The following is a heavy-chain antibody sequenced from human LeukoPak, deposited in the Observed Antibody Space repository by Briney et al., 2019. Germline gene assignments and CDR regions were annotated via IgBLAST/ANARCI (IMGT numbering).Heavy chain of an antibody. CDR1: GYSISSGFY. V-gene: IGHV4-38-2*02. Sequence: SETLSLTCTVSGYSISSGFYWGWIRQPPGKGLEWIGTIYHGGSANYNPSLKSRVTISVDTSKNQFSLKLSSVTAADTAVYYCAGDRRIDYWGQGTLVTVSS. J-gene: IGHJ4*02. CDR2: IYHGGSA. CDR3: AGDRRIDY.